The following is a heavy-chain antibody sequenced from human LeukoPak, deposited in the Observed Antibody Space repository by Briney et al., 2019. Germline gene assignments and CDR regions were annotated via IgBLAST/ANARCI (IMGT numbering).Heavy chain of an antibody. Sequence: PSETLSLTCTVSGGSISSSSYYWGWIRQPPGKGLEWIGSIYYSGSTYYNPSLKSRVTISVDTSKNQFSLKLSSVTAADTAVYYCAREGEYDFWSGYSPGIMDAWGKGTTVTVSS. CDR2: IYYSGST. V-gene: IGHV4-39*07. D-gene: IGHD3-3*01. J-gene: IGHJ6*03. CDR3: AREGEYDFWSGYSPGIMDA. CDR1: GGSISSSSYY.